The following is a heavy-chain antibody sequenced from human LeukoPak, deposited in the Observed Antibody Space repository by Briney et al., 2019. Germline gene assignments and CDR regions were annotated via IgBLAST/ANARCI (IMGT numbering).Heavy chain of an antibody. CDR3: ARGAKWELLRPGDGYYYYGMDV. Sequence: PGGSLRLSCAASGFTFSSYAMHWVRQAPGKGLEWVAVISYDGSNKYYADSVKGRFTISRDNSKNTLYLQMNSLRAEDTAVYYCARGAKWELLRPGDGYYYYGMDVWGQGTTVTVSS. CDR2: ISYDGSNK. J-gene: IGHJ6*02. V-gene: IGHV3-30-3*01. D-gene: IGHD1-26*01. CDR1: GFTFSSYA.